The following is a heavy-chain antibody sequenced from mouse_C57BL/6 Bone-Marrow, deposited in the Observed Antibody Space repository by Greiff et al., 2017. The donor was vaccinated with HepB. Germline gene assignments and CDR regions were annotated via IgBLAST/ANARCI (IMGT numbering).Heavy chain of an antibody. V-gene: IGHV5-12*01. J-gene: IGHJ2*01. Sequence: EVKLMESGGGLVQPGGSLKLSCAASGFTFSDYYMYWVRQTPEKRLEWVAYISNGGGSTYYPDTVKGRFTISRDNAKNTLYLQMNRLKSEDTAMYYCARHQDYLDYWGQGTTLTVSS. CDR1: GFTFSDYY. CDR3: ARHQDYLDY. CDR2: ISNGGGST. D-gene: IGHD3-2*02.